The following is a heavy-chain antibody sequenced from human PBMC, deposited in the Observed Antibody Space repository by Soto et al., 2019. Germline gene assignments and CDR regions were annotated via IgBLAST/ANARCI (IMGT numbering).Heavy chain of an antibody. CDR3: ARRAETNGWNGFGADKYYFDF. Sequence: ASVKVSCKAFGYTFTSYDIYLVRQATGQGLEWMGGMNPNTGNSAYAQKFQGRVTVTSDTSINTVHMELSSLRSEDTAVYYCARRAETNGWNGFGADKYYFDFWGQGTLVTVSS. V-gene: IGHV1-8*01. J-gene: IGHJ4*02. CDR1: GYTFTSYD. D-gene: IGHD1-1*01. CDR2: MNPNTGNS.